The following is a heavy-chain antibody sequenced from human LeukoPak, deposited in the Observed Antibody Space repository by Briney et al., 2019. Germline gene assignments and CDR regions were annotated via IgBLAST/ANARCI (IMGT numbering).Heavy chain of an antibody. J-gene: IGHJ4*02. V-gene: IGHV3-21*01. CDR3: ARDRTTVTTFDY. D-gene: IGHD4-17*01. CDR2: ISSSSSYI. CDR1: GFTFSSYS. Sequence: GGSLRLSCAASGFTFSSYSMNWVRQAPGKGLEWVSSISSSSSYIYYADSVKGRFTISRDNAKNSLYLQMNTLRAEDTAVYYCARDRTTVTTFDYWGQGTLVAVSS.